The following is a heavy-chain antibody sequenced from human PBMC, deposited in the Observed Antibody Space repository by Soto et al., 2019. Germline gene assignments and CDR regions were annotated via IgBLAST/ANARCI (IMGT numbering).Heavy chain of an antibody. V-gene: IGHV3-15*01. Sequence: GGSLRLSCAASGFSFSDAWMNWVRQAPGQGLEWVARIKSKTDGGTTDYAAPVKGRFTISRDDSKNTLYLQMNSLKTEDTAVYYCTTDPAEVRNYWGQGTLVTVSS. CDR3: TTDPAEVRNY. J-gene: IGHJ4*02. CDR1: GFSFSDAW. CDR2: IKSKTDGGTT.